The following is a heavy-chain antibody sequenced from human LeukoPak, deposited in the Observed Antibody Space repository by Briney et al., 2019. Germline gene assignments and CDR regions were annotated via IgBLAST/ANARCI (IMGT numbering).Heavy chain of an antibody. CDR1: GFTISNYA. J-gene: IGHJ4*02. D-gene: IGHD5-24*01. Sequence: PGGSLRLSCAASGFTISNYAMTWVRQAPGKGLEWVSTIGDSGSDTYYADSVKGRFTISRDNSRNTLFLQMNSLRAEDTAVYYCAKDDFRDGYKTYYWGKGTLVTVSS. CDR3: AKDDFRDGYKTYY. CDR2: IGDSGSDT. V-gene: IGHV3-23*01.